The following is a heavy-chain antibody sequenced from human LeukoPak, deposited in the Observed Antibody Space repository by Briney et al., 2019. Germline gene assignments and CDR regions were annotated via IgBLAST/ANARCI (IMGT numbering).Heavy chain of an antibody. CDR2: MNPNSGNT. J-gene: IGHJ3*02. V-gene: IGHV1-8*01. Sequence: ASVKVSCKASGYTFTSYDINWVRQATGQGLEWMGWMNPNSGNTGYAQKFQGRVTMTRNTSISTAYMELSSLRSEDTAVYYCARGPPDIVVVVAANDAFDIWGQGTMVTVPS. D-gene: IGHD2-15*01. CDR1: GYTFTSYD. CDR3: ARGPPDIVVVVAANDAFDI.